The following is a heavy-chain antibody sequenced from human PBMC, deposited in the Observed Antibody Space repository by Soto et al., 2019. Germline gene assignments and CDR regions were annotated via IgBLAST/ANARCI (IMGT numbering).Heavy chain of an antibody. CDR1: GFTFSSYA. Sequence: QVQLVESGGGVVQPGRSLRLSCAASGFTFSSYAMHWVRQAPGKGLEWVAVISYDGSKKYYADSVKGRFTISRDNSKNTLYLQMNSLRTEDTDVYYCARPLWRDDYNWGYFDLWGRGTLVTVSS. CDR2: ISYDGSKK. D-gene: IGHD4-4*01. J-gene: IGHJ2*01. V-gene: IGHV3-30-3*01. CDR3: ARPLWRDDYNWGYFDL.